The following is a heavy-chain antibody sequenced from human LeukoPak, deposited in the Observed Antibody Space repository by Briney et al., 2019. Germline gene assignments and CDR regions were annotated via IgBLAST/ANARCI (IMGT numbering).Heavy chain of an antibody. Sequence: GASVKVSCKASGYTFTSYGISWVRQAPGQGLEWMGWISAYNGNTNYAQKLQGRVTMTTDTSTSTAYMELRSLRSDDTAVYYCARDGGLRYDILTGYYTMLYFGYWGQGTLVTVSS. CDR2: ISAYNGNT. CDR1: GYTFTSYG. V-gene: IGHV1-18*01. J-gene: IGHJ4*02. CDR3: ARDGGLRYDILTGYYTMLYFGY. D-gene: IGHD3-9*01.